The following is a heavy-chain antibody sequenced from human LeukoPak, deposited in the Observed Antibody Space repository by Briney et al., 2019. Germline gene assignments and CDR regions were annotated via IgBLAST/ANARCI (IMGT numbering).Heavy chain of an antibody. CDR3: ARWEVDYYDSSGYLLSY. CDR2: IIPIFGTA. Sequence: GASVKVSCKASGGTFSSYAISWVRQAPGQGLEWVGGIIPIFGTANYAQKFQGRVTITADESTSTAYMELSSLRSEDTAVYYCARWEVDYYDSSGYLLSYWGQGTLVTVSS. D-gene: IGHD3-22*01. CDR1: GGTFSSYA. V-gene: IGHV1-69*13. J-gene: IGHJ4*02.